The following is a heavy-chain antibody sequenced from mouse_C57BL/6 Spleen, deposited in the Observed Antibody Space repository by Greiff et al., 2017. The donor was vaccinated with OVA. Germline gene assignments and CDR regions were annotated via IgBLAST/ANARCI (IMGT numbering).Heavy chain of an antibody. CDR1: GYSITSGYY. CDR3: ASYYGSSAWFAY. CDR2: ISYDGSN. J-gene: IGHJ3*01. Sequence: DVKLQESGPGLVKPSQSLSLTCSVTGYSITSGYYWNWIRQFPGNKLEWMGYISYDGSNNYNPSLKNRISITRDTSKNQFFLKLNSVTTEDTATYYCASYYGSSAWFAYWGQGTLVTVSA. D-gene: IGHD1-1*01. V-gene: IGHV3-6*01.